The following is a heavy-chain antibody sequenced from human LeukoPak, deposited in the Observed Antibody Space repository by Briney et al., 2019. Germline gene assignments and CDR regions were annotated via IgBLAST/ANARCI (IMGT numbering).Heavy chain of an antibody. CDR3: ARDNPYYHDSSGYQWTTPFDY. J-gene: IGHJ4*02. CDR2: INSDGSST. CDR1: GFTFSSYW. Sequence: PGGSLRLSCAASGFTFSSYWMHWVRQAPGKGLVWVSRINSDGSSTSYADSVKGRFTISRDNAKNTLYLQMNSLRAEDTAVYYCARDNPYYHDSSGYQWTTPFDYWGQGTLVTVSS. V-gene: IGHV3-74*01. D-gene: IGHD3-22*01.